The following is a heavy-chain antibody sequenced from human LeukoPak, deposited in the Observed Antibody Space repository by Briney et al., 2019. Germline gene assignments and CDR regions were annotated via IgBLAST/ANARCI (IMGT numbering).Heavy chain of an antibody. CDR3: AKYITMIVVGVSYYYYGMDV. V-gene: IGHV3-23*01. Sequence: GGSLRLSCAASGFTFSSYAMSWVRQAPGKGLEWVSAISGSGGSTCYADSVKGRFTISRDNSKNTLYLQMNSLRAEDTAVYYCAKYITMIVVGVSYYYYGMDVWGQGTTVTVSS. CDR2: ISGSGGST. J-gene: IGHJ6*02. D-gene: IGHD3-22*01. CDR1: GFTFSSYA.